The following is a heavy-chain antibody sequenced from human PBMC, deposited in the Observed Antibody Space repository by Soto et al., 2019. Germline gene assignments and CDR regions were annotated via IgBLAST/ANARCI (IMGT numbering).Heavy chain of an antibody. J-gene: IGHJ4*02. CDR1: GFTFSSYA. Sequence: PGGSLRLSCAASGFTFSSYAMHWVRQAPGKGLEWVAVISYDGSNKYYADSVKGRFTISRDNSKNTLYLQMNSLRAGDTAVYYCARDPRRYTWELQKESFDYWGQGTLVTVSS. CDR3: ARDPRRYTWELQKESFDY. CDR2: ISYDGSNK. V-gene: IGHV3-30-3*01. D-gene: IGHD1-26*01.